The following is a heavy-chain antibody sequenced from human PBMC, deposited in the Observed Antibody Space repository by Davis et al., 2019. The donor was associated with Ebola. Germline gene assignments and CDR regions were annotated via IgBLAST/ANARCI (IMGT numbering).Heavy chain of an antibody. Sequence: SETLSLTCTVSGSSISSGYYWGWIRQPPGKGLEWIGSIYHSGSTYYNTSLKSRVTISVDTSKNQFSLKLSSVTAADTAVYYCASGDDFWSGYSDYWGQGTLVTVSS. J-gene: IGHJ4*02. D-gene: IGHD3-3*01. CDR3: ASGDDFWSGYSDY. V-gene: IGHV4-38-2*02. CDR2: IYHSGST. CDR1: GSSISSGYY.